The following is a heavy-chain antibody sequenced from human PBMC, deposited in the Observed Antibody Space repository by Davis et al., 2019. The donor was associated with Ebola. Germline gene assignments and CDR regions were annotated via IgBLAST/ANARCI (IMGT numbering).Heavy chain of an antibody. CDR3: ARYRYSNYVDY. J-gene: IGHJ4*02. CDR1: GGSISSYY. V-gene: IGHV4-34*01. D-gene: IGHD4-11*01. CDR2: INHSGST. Sequence: SETLSLTCTVSGGSISSYYWSWICQPPGKGLEWIGEINHSGSTNYNPSLKSRVTISVDTSKNQFSLKLSSVTAADTAVYYCARYRYSNYVDYWGQGTLVTVSS.